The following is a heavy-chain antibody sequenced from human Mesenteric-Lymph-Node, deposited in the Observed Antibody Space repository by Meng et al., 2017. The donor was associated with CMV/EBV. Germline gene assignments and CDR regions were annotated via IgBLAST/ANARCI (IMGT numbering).Heavy chain of an antibody. CDR2: IKQDGSEK. CDR3: AKDELAD. CDR1: GDSVSSRG. Sequence: GGSLRLSCTVSGDSVSSRGNFWNWVRQAPGKGLEWVANIKQDGSEKYYVDSVKGRFTISRDNAKNSLYLQMDSLRADDTAVYYCAKDELADWGQGTLVTVSS. J-gene: IGHJ4*02. V-gene: IGHV3-7*01. D-gene: IGHD1-26*01.